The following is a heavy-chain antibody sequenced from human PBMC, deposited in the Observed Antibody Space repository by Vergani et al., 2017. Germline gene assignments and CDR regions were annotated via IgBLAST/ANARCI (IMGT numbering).Heavy chain of an antibody. J-gene: IGHJ4*02. D-gene: IGHD3-22*01. CDR2: INWNGGST. V-gene: IGHV3-20*04. CDR1: GFTFDDYG. CDR3: ARELTYYYYSSGCHTPVGYFDY. Sequence: EVQLVESGGGVVRPGGSLRLSCEASGFTFDDYGMSWVRQAPGKGLEWVSGINWNGGSTGYADTVKGRFTISRDNAKNSLYLQMNSLRAEDTALYYCARELTYYYYSSGCHTPVGYFDYWGQGTLVTVSS.